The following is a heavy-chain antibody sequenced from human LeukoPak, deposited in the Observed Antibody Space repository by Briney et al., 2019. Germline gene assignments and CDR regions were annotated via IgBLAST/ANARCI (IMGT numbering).Heavy chain of an antibody. V-gene: IGHV3-21*01. CDR3: ARVWSDFWSGYYPIDY. CDR1: GFTFSSYG. J-gene: IGHJ4*02. Sequence: GGSLRLSCAASGFTFSSYGMNWVRQAPGKGLEWVSSISSSSSYICYADSVKGRFTISRDNAKNSLYLQMNSLRAEDTAVYYCARVWSDFWSGYYPIDYWGQGTLVTVSS. CDR2: ISSSSSYI. D-gene: IGHD3-3*01.